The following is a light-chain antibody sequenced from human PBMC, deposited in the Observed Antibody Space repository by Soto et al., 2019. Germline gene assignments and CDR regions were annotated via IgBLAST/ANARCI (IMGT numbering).Light chain of an antibody. J-gene: IGLJ2*01. CDR3: AAWDDSLNGHVV. CDR2: SNN. CDR1: SSNIGSNT. Sequence: QAVVTQEPSLTVSPGQRVTISCSGSSSNIGSNTVNWYQQLPGTAPKLLIYSNNQRPSGVPDRFSGSKSGTSASLAISGLQSEDEADYYCAAWDDSLNGHVVFGGGTKLTVL. V-gene: IGLV1-44*01.